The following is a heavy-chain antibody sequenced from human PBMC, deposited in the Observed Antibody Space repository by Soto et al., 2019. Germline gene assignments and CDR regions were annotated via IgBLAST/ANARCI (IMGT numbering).Heavy chain of an antibody. V-gene: IGHV3-21*01. J-gene: IGHJ4*02. CDR1: GFTFRTYS. CDR3: ARFVSATAINDH. CDR2: ISSSSSYI. D-gene: IGHD2-21*02. Sequence: EVQLVESGGGLVKPGESLRLSCAASGFTFRTYSMNWVRQAPGKGLEWVSLISSSSSYIYYADSLKGRFTISSDNAKNSLYLEMNNLRAEDTAVYYCARFVSATAINDHWGQGTLVTVSS.